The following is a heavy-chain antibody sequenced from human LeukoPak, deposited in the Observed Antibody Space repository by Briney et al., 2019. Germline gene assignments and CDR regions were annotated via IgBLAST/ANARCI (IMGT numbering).Heavy chain of an antibody. CDR3: ARYVVRGLFDY. CDR1: GYSINTGYR. CDR2: IYHSAST. J-gene: IGHJ4*02. Sequence: KPSETLSLTCAVSGYSINTGYRWGWIRQPPGKGLEWIGSIYHSASTYHNPSLKSRLTILVDTSKNQLSLNLSSATAADTAMYYCARYVVRGLFDYWGQGALVTVSP. V-gene: IGHV4-38-2*01. D-gene: IGHD2-15*01.